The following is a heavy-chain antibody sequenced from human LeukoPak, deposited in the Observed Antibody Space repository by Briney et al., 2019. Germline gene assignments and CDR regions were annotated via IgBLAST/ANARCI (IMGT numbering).Heavy chain of an antibody. J-gene: IGHJ6*04. V-gene: IGHV3-48*03. CDR2: ISSSGSTI. CDR1: GFTFSSYE. Sequence: GGSLRLSCAASGFTFSSYEMNWVRQAPGKGLEWVSYISSSGSTIYYADSVKGRFTTSRDNAKNSLYLQMNSLRAEDTAVYYCAELGITMIGGVWGKGTTVTISS. CDR3: AELGITMIGGV. D-gene: IGHD3-10*02.